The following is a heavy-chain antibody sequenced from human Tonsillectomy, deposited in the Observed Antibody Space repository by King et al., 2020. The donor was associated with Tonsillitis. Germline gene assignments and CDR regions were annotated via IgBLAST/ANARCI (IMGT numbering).Heavy chain of an antibody. CDR3: ARDRVRGTGHFDFWSTHHGWFDP. CDR2: INPNSGGT. Sequence: VQLVQSGAEVKKPGASVKVSCKARGYNFTGHYMHWVRQAPGQGLEWMGWINPNSGGTFYAQKFQGRVTLTRDTSISTAYMELNSLRSDDTAVYFCARDRVRGTGHFDFWSTHHGWFDPWGQGTLAT. J-gene: IGHJ5*02. D-gene: IGHD3-3*01. V-gene: IGHV1-2*02. CDR1: GYNFTGHY.